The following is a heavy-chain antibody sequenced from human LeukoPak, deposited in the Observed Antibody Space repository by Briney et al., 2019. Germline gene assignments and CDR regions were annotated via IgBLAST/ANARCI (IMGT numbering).Heavy chain of an antibody. Sequence: GESLKISCKGSGYSFTSYWIGWVRQMPGKGLEWMGIIYPGDSDTRYSPSFQGQVTISADKSISTAYLQWSSLKASDTAMYYCAGRGDGSGSSVGYYYYYMDVWGKGTTVTVSS. D-gene: IGHD3-10*01. CDR3: AGRGDGSGSSVGYYYYYMDV. V-gene: IGHV5-51*01. J-gene: IGHJ6*03. CDR2: IYPGDSDT. CDR1: GYSFTSYW.